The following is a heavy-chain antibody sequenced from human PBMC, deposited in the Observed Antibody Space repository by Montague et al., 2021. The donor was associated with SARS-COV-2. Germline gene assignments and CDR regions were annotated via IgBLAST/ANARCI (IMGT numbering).Heavy chain of an antibody. D-gene: IGHD4-23*01. CDR1: GGSFSGYY. CDR3: ARWDPQTLTLIGLRGKSASDY. J-gene: IGHJ4*02. Sequence: SETLSLTCAVYGGSFSGYYWTRIRQSPGKGLEWIAEINHSGTTNYNFNPSLRSRVTISVDTSKSQFSPKLGSVTAADTGVYYCARWDPQTLTLIGLRGKSASDYWGQGTLVTVSS. V-gene: IGHV4-34*01. CDR2: INHSGTT.